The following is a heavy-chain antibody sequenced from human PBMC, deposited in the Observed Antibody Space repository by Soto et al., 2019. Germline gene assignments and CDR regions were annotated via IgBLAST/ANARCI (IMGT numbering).Heavy chain of an antibody. CDR1: GGTFSSYA. Sequence: QVQLVQSGAEVKKPGSSVKVSCKASGGTFSSYAISWVRQAPGQGLEWMGGIIPIFGTANYAQKFQGRVTITADEAQRTAYMELSSLRSEDTAVYYWARVVTVVKSFHYWYFDLWGRGTLVTVSS. J-gene: IGHJ2*01. V-gene: IGHV1-69*12. CDR3: ARVVTVVKSFHYWYFDL. CDR2: IIPIFGTA. D-gene: IGHD2-15*01.